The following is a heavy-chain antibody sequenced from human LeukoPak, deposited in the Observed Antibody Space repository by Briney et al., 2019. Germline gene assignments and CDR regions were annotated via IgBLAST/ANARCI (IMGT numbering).Heavy chain of an antibody. J-gene: IGHJ4*02. CDR1: GFTFSSYW. CDR3: AKVSPLNIIIVVAANVFFDS. CDR2: IKQDGSEK. Sequence: GGSLRLSCAASGFTFSSYWMSWVRQAPGKGLEWVANIKQDGSEKYYVDSVKGRFTISRDNAKNSLYLQMNSLRAEDTAMYYCAKVSPLNIIIVVAANVFFDSWGQGTLVTVSS. D-gene: IGHD2-15*01. V-gene: IGHV3-7*03.